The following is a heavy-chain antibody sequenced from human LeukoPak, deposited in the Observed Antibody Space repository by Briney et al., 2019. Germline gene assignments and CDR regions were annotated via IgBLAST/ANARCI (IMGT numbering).Heavy chain of an antibody. CDR1: GFTFSDYS. CDR3: VRDLMGSGSTTAYLHH. D-gene: IGHD1-1*01. V-gene: IGHV3-21*01. Sequence: GGSLRLSCAASGFTFSDYSMNWVRQAPGKGLEWVSSISRMSRHVYYAGSVQGRFTIPRYNAENSLYLQMNSLRSEDVAVYFCVRDLMGSGSTTAYLHHWGQGTLVTVSS. CDR2: ISRMSRHV. J-gene: IGHJ1*01.